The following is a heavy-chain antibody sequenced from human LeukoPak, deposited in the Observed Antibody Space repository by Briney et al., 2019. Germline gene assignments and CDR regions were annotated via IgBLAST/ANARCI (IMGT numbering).Heavy chain of an antibody. V-gene: IGHV3-48*02. D-gene: IGHD5-24*01. CDR2: ISSSSSTI. Sequence: GGSLRLSCAASGFTFSSYSMHWVRQAPGKGLEWVSYISSSSSTIYYADSVKGRFTISRDNAKNSLYLQMNSLRDEDTAVYYCARDGGDGYNYPYYFDYWGQGTLVTVSS. CDR1: GFTFSSYS. J-gene: IGHJ4*02. CDR3: ARDGGDGYNYPYYFDY.